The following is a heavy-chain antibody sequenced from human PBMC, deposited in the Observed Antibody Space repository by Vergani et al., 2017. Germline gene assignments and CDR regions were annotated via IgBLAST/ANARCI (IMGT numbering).Heavy chain of an antibody. CDR1: GASMSSVGYY. CDR3: ARGRGDNWYFDL. D-gene: IGHD3-10*01. J-gene: IGHJ2*01. V-gene: IGHV4-61*02. CDR2: ILGSGTA. Sequence: QVQLQESGPGLVKPSQTLSLTCTVSGASMSSVGYYWTWIRQSAGKRLEWIGDILGSGTANYNPSFQGRVSMSVATSKNQFSLNLTSVTAADTAVYYWARGRGDNWYFDLWGRGTLVTVSS.